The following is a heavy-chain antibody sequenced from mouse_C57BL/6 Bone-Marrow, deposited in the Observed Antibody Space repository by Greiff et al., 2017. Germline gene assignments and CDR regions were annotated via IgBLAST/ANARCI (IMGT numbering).Heavy chain of an antibody. D-gene: IGHD1-1*01. CDR1: GYTFTDYE. V-gene: IGHV1-15*01. CDR2: IDPETGGT. Sequence: VQLQESGAELVRPGASVTLSCKASGYTFTDYEMHWVKQTPVHGLEWIGAIDPETGGTAYNQKFKGKAILTADKSSSTAYMELRSLTSEDSAVYYCTRYYGSFYYFDYWGQGTTLTVSS. CDR3: TRYYGSFYYFDY. J-gene: IGHJ2*01.